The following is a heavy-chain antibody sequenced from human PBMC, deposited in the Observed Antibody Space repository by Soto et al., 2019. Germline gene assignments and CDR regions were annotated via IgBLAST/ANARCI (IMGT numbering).Heavy chain of an antibody. Sequence: SEPLSLTCTVSGVSISRYYWPWIRQAPGKGLECIGYIHYSATTTYNPSLKSRVTMSVDTSKNQFSLRLTYVTRADTAVYFCARDRGLAYSLAYWGQGDLVTVSS. J-gene: IGHJ4*02. V-gene: IGHV4-59*01. CDR2: IHYSATT. CDR1: GVSISRYY. CDR3: ARDRGLAYSLAY. D-gene: IGHD2-21*01.